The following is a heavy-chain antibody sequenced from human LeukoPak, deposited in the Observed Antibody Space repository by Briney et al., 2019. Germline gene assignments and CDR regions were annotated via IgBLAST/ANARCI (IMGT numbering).Heavy chain of an antibody. J-gene: IGHJ4*02. Sequence: GGSLRLSCAASGFTFSGYEMNWVRQAPGKGLEWVSYISSSGSTIYYADSVEGRFTISRDNAKNSLYLQMNSLRAEDTAVYYCARDGGSAWFLDYWGQGTLVTVSS. V-gene: IGHV3-48*03. CDR3: ARDGGSAWFLDY. CDR2: ISSSGSTI. D-gene: IGHD6-19*01. CDR1: GFTFSGYE.